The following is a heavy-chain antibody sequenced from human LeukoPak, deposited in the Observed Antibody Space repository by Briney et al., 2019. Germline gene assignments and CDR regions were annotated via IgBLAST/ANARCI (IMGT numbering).Heavy chain of an antibody. CDR3: ARSGYSSGWPRGLLEYFQH. Sequence: SETLSLTWAVYGGSFSGYYWSWIRQPPGKGLEWIGEINHSGSANYNPSLKSRVTISVDTSKNQFSLKLSSVTAADTAVYYCARSGYSSGWPRGLLEYFQHWGQGTLVTVSS. V-gene: IGHV4-34*01. D-gene: IGHD6-19*01. J-gene: IGHJ1*01. CDR2: INHSGSA. CDR1: GGSFSGYY.